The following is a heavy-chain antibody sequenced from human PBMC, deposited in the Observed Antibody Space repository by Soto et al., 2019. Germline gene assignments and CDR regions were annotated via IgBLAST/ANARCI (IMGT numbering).Heavy chain of an antibody. Sequence: ASVKVSCKASGYTFTRYAIHWVRQAPGQGLEWLGWINAGTGIATYSQRFQGRVTITSDTSATTSYMELSSLTSEDTAVYFCARDLWNAPDYWSQGTLVTVSS. J-gene: IGHJ4*02. CDR3: ARDLWNAPDY. CDR1: GYTFTRYA. D-gene: IGHD1-1*01. CDR2: INAGTGIA. V-gene: IGHV1-3*01.